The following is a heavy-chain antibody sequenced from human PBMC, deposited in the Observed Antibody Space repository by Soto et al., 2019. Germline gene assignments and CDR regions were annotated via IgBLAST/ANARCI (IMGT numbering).Heavy chain of an antibody. J-gene: IGHJ3*01. D-gene: IGHD2-2*01. CDR1: GFIFSSYT. CDR3: ARAGLEPANAFDV. CDR2: ISGSGSYI. Sequence: GGSLRLSCTASGFIFSSYTINWVRHAPGKGLEWVSSISGSGSYIYIADSMKGRITISRDNAQNSVHLQMNSLRVEDTAVYYCARAGLEPANAFDVWGQGTKVTVSS. V-gene: IGHV3-21*06.